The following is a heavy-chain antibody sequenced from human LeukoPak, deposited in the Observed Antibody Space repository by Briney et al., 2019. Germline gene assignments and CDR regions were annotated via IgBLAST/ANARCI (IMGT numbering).Heavy chain of an antibody. CDR2: ISSSSRLL. CDR1: VFTFSYYS. J-gene: IGHJ6*03. V-gene: IGHV3-21*01. D-gene: IGHD6-13*01. CDR3: AKVDRGDYSSSPVPYYNYYMNV. Sequence: NPGGSLRLSCAASVFTFSYYSMNWVRQAPGRGLEWVSCISSSSRLLFYSDPVRGRFTISRDNAKNLLYLHMNSLRVEDTAVYYCAKVDRGDYSSSPVPYYNYYMNVWGKGTTVTVSS.